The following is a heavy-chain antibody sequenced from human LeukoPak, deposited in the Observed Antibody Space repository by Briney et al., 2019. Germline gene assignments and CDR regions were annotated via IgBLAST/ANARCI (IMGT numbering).Heavy chain of an antibody. Sequence: GGSLRLSCAASGFTFSSYWMSWVRQAPGKGLEWVANIKQDGSEKYYVDSVKGRSTISRDNAKNSLYLQMNSLRAEDTAVYYCARDKEYRIMITFGGVIAFDYWGQGTLVTVSS. J-gene: IGHJ4*02. CDR3: ARDKEYRIMITFGGVIAFDY. V-gene: IGHV3-7*01. CDR2: IKQDGSEK. D-gene: IGHD3-16*01. CDR1: GFTFSSYW.